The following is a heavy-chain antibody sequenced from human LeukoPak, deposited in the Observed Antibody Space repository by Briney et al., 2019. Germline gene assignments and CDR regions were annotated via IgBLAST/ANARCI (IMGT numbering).Heavy chain of an antibody. CDR1: GYTFTNFG. D-gene: IGHD6-13*01. Sequence: ASVKVSCKASGYTFTNFGISWVRQAPGQGLEWMGWISAYNGNTNYAQNLQGRVTMTIDTSTSTAYMELRSLRSDDTAIYYCARGGQLIAAGTGDYWGQGTLVTVSS. CDR3: ARGGQLIAAGTGDY. CDR2: ISAYNGNT. V-gene: IGHV1-18*01. J-gene: IGHJ4*02.